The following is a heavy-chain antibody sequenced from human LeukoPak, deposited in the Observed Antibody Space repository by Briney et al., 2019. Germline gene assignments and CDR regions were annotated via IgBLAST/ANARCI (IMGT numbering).Heavy chain of an antibody. CDR2: INHSGST. V-gene: IGHV4-34*01. D-gene: IGHD3-3*01. CDR3: ARGVRDYDFWSGYSRSGKEYYYYYYMDV. J-gene: IGHJ6*03. Sequence: SETLSLTCAVYGGSFSGYYWSWIRQPPGKGLEWIGEINHSGSTNYNPSLQSRVTISVDTSKNQFSLKLSSVTAADTAVYYCARGVRDYDFWSGYSRSGKEYYYYYYMDVWGKGTTVTVSS. CDR1: GGSFSGYY.